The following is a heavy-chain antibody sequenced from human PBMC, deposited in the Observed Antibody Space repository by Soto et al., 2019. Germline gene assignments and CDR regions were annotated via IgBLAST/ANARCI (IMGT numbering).Heavy chain of an antibody. J-gene: IGHJ6*02. D-gene: IGHD5-18*01. CDR1: GYTFTSYY. CDR2: INPSGGST. V-gene: IGHV1-46*01. Sequence: ASVKVSCKASGYTFTSYYMHWVRQAPGQGLEWMGVINPSGGSTSYAQKFQGRVTMTRDTSTSTVYMELSSLRSEDTAVYYCARVPVATAMALYYYYGMDVWGQGTTVTVSS. CDR3: ARVPVATAMALYYYYGMDV.